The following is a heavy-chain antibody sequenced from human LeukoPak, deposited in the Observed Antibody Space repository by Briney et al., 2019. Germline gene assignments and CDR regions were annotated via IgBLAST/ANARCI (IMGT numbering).Heavy chain of an antibody. J-gene: IGHJ4*02. CDR1: GYSISNNFY. CDR2: INHSWST. D-gene: IGHD3-22*01. CDR3: ARASYTYDINGWVPFDY. V-gene: IGHV4-38-2*02. Sequence: PSETLSLTCTVSGYSISNNFYWAWIRQSPGKGLEWIVSINHSWSTYYNPSLKSRVTISVDTSKNQFSLKLTSVTAADTAVYYCARASYTYDINGWVPFDYWGQGTLVTVSS.